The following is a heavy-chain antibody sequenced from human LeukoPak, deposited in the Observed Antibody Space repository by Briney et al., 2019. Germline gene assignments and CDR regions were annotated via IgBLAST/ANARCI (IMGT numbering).Heavy chain of an antibody. CDR3: AKIDMWNPAY. CDR2: IYNDGST. D-gene: IGHD1-1*01. V-gene: IGHV3-66*02. Sequence: GGSLRLSCAASGFTVSHSYMAWVRQAPGKGLEWVSSIYNDGSTVYADSVKGRFTISRDNSKNTLYLQMNSLRGDDTPVYYCAKIDMWNPAYWGQGTLVTVSS. J-gene: IGHJ4*02. CDR1: GFTVSHSY.